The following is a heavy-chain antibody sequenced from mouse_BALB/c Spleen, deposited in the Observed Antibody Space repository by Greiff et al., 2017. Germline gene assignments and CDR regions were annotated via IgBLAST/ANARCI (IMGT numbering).Heavy chain of an antibody. V-gene: IGHV1-9*01. CDR1: GYTFSSYW. J-gene: IGHJ4*01. CDR2: ILPGSGST. Sequence: VQLQQSGAELMKPGASVMISCKATGYTFSSYWIEWVKQRPGHGLEWIGEILPGSGSTNYNEKFKGKATFTADTSSNTAYMQLSSLTSEDSAVYYCARAGVYDGYYGAMDYWGQGTSVTVSS. D-gene: IGHD2-3*01. CDR3: ARAGVYDGYYGAMDY.